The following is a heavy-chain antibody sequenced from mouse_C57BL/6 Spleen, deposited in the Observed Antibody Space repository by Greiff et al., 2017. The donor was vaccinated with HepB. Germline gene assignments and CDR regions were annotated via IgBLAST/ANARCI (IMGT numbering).Heavy chain of an antibody. D-gene: IGHD2-5*01. CDR3: VAAYYSNYEGFAY. J-gene: IGHJ3*01. CDR1: GFSFNTYA. CDR2: IRSKSNNYAT. Sequence: EVQLVESGGGLVQPKGSLKLSCAASGFSFNTYAMNWVRQAPGKGLEWVARIRSKSNNYATYYADSVKDRFTISRDDSESMLYLQMNNLKTEDTAMYFCVAAYYSNYEGFAYWGQGTLVTVSA. V-gene: IGHV10-1*01.